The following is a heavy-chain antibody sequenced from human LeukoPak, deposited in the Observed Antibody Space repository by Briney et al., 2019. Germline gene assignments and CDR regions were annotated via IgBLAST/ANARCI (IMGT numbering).Heavy chain of an antibody. D-gene: IGHD3-3*01. V-gene: IGHV3-23*01. CDR1: GFTFSSYA. J-gene: IGHJ6*02. CDR3: AKTHQPYYDFWSGYYGPTTYYYYGMDV. Sequence: TGGSLRLSCAASGFTFSSYAMSWVRQAPGKGLEWVSAISGSGGSTYYADSVKGRFTISRDNSKNTLYLQMNSLRAEDTAVYYCAKTHQPYYDFWSGYYGPTTYYYYGMDVWGQGTTVTVSS. CDR2: ISGSGGST.